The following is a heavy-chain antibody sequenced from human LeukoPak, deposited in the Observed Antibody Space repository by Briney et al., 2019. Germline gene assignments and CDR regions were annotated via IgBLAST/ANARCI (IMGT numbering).Heavy chain of an antibody. J-gene: IGHJ4*02. D-gene: IGHD6-19*01. CDR3: ARDHEAGPWGTDY. V-gene: IGHV1-2*02. CDR2: INPNSGGT. Sequence: ASVKVSCKASGYTFTGYYMHWVRQAPGQGLEWMGWINPNSGGTNYAQKFQGRVTMTGDTSISTAYMELSRLRSDDTAVYYCARDHEAGPWGTDYWGQGTLVTVSS. CDR1: GYTFTGYY.